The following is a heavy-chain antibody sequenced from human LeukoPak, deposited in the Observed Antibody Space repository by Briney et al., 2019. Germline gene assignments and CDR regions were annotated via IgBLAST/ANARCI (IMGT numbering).Heavy chain of an antibody. CDR2: IIPSLGIA. V-gene: IGHV1-69*04. D-gene: IGHD2-15*01. CDR3: ALDCSGGSCSPKEDDY. Sequence: SVKVSCKASGGTFSSYAISWVRQAPGQGLEWMGRIIPSLGIANYAQKFQGRVTITADKSTSTAYMELSSLRSEDTAVYYCALDCSGGSCSPKEDDYWGQGTLVTVSS. CDR1: GGTFSSYA. J-gene: IGHJ4*02.